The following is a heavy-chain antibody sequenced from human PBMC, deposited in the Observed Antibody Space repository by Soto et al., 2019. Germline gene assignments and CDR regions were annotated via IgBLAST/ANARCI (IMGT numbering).Heavy chain of an antibody. V-gene: IGHV1-69*13. J-gene: IGHJ4*02. D-gene: IGHD3-3*01. CDR1: GGAFSSYA. CDR2: IIPIFGTA. CDR3: QFGFWSGYSFDY. Sequence: ASVKVSCKASGGAFSSYAISWVRQAPGQGLEWMGGIIPIFGTANYAQKFQGRVTITADESTSTAYMELSSLRSEDTAVYYCQFGFWSGYSFDYWGQGTLVTVSS.